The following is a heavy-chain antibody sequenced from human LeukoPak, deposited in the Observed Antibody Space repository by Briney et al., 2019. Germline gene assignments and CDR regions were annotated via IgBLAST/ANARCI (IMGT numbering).Heavy chain of an antibody. Sequence: PGGSLRLSCAASGFTVSSNYMSWVRQAPGKGLEWVSVIYSGGSTYYADSVKGQFTISRDNSKNTLYLQMNSLRAEDTAVYYCARAPERGRWLQSHAFDIWGQGTMVTVSS. CDR1: GFTVSSNY. CDR3: ARAPERGRWLQSHAFDI. J-gene: IGHJ3*02. V-gene: IGHV3-53*01. D-gene: IGHD5-24*01. CDR2: IYSGGST.